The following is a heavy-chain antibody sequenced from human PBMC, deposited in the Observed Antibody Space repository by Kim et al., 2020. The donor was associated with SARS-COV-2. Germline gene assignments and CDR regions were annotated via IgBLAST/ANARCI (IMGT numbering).Heavy chain of an antibody. CDR1: GYTFTSYG. D-gene: IGHD3-10*01. J-gene: IGHJ6*02. V-gene: IGHV1-18*01. CDR2: ISAYNGNT. CDR3: AGDRAGGVGELLYYYYGMEV. Sequence: ASVKVSCKASGYTFTSYGISWVRQAPGQGLEWMGWISAYNGNTNYAQKLQGRVTMTTDTSTSTAYMELRSLRSDDTAVYYCAGDRAGGVGELLYYYYGMEVWGQGTTVTVSS.